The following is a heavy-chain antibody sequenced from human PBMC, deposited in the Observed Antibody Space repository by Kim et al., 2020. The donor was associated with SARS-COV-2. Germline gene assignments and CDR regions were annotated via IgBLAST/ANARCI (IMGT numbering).Heavy chain of an antibody. V-gene: IGHV4-34*01. CDR3: ARDHSWVRGVDY. CDR2: INHSGST. CDR1: GGSFSGYY. J-gene: IGHJ4*02. D-gene: IGHD3-10*01. Sequence: SETLSLTCAVYGGSFSGYYWSWIRQPPGKGLEWIGEINHSGSTNYNPSLKSRVTISVDTSKNQFSLKLSSVTAADTAVYYCARDHSWVRGVDYWGQGTLVSVSS.